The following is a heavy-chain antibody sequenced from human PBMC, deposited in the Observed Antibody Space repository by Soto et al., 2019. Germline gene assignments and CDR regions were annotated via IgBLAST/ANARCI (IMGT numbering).Heavy chain of an antibody. V-gene: IGHV4-59*08. CDR3: ARRYGLSPFDI. CDR1: GGSISSYY. J-gene: IGHJ3*02. Sequence: SETLSLTCTVSGGSISSYYWSWIRQPPGKGLEWIGDIYYSGSTNYNPSLKSRVTISVDTSKNQFSLKLSSVTAADTAVYFCARRYGLSPFDIWGQGTMVT. CDR2: IYYSGST. D-gene: IGHD3-10*01.